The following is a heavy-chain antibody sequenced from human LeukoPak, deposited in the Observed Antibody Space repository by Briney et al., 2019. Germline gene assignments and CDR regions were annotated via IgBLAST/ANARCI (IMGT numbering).Heavy chain of an antibody. CDR2: MNPNSGNT. Sequence: PLASVKVSCKASGYTFTSYYIHWVRQATGQGLEWMGYMNPNSGNTGSAQKFQGRVTMTRDTSISTAYMELSRPRSDDTAVYYCAREVGTDIVVVPAAYDYWGQGTLVTVSS. J-gene: IGHJ4*02. V-gene: IGHV1-2*02. CDR3: AREVGTDIVVVPAAYDY. CDR1: GYTFTSYY. D-gene: IGHD2-2*01.